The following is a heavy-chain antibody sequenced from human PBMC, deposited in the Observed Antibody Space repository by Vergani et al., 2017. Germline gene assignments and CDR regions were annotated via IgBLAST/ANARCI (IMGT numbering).Heavy chain of an antibody. D-gene: IGHD3-22*01. J-gene: IGHJ6*02. V-gene: IGHV5-10-1*01. CDR3: ARHLTYYDSSGYPKPYYYGMDV. Sequence: EVQLVQSGAEVKKPGESLKISCKGSGYSFTSYWIGWVRQMPGKGLEWMGRIDPSDSYTNYSPSFQGHVTISADKSISTAYLQWSSLKASDTAMYYCARHLTYYDSSGYPKPYYYGMDVWGQGTTVTVSS. CDR2: IDPSDSYT. CDR1: GYSFTSYW.